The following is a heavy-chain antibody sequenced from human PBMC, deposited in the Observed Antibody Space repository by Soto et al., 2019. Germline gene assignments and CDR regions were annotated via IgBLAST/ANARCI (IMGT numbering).Heavy chain of an antibody. D-gene: IGHD3-10*01. CDR3: ARGNKPRYYYMDV. J-gene: IGHJ6*03. CDR1: GGTFSSYT. CDR2: IIPILGIA. V-gene: IGHV1-69*02. Sequence: GASVKVSCKASGGTFSSYTISWVRQAPGQGLEWMGRIIPILGIANYAQKFQGRVTITADKSTSTAYMELSSLRSEDTAVYYCARGNKPRYYYMDVWGKGTTVTVSS.